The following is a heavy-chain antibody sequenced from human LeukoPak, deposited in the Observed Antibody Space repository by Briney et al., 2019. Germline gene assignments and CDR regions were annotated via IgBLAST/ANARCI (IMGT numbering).Heavy chain of an antibody. CDR1: GYTSTNYG. J-gene: IGHJ4*02. CDR2: ISAYNGNT. D-gene: IGHD3-22*01. CDR3: ARDRGITMIVVGLFDY. Sequence: ASVKVSCKASGYTSTNYGISWVRQAPGQGLEWMGWISAYNGNTNYAQKLQGRVTMTTDTSTSTAYMELRSLRPDDTAVYYCARDRGITMIVVGLFDYWGQGTLVTVSS. V-gene: IGHV1-18*01.